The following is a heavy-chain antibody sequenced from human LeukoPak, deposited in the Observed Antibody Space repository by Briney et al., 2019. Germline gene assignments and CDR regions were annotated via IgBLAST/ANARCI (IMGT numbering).Heavy chain of an antibody. CDR3: AKGSGWEPYYYYYYMDV. Sequence: GGSLRLSCAVSGFTFSNYWMSWVRQAPGKGLEWVSAISGSGGSTYYADSVKGRFTISGDDSKNTLYLQMNSLRAEDTAVYYCAKGSGWEPYYYYYYMDVWGKGTTVTVSS. CDR1: GFTFSNYW. D-gene: IGHD6-19*01. J-gene: IGHJ6*03. V-gene: IGHV3-23*01. CDR2: ISGSGGST.